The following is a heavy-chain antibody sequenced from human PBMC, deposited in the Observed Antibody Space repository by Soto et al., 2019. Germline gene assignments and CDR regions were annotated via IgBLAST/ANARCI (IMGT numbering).Heavy chain of an antibody. V-gene: IGHV3-33*01. J-gene: IGHJ6*02. D-gene: IGHD2-21*01. CDR1: GFTFSSYG. Sequence: ESGGGVVQPGRSLRLSCAASGFTFSSYGMHWVRQAPGKGLEWVAVIWYDGSNKYYADSVKGRFTISRDNSKNTLYLQKNSLRAEDTAVYYCAGGDGYSSYGMDVWGQGTTVTVSS. CDR2: IWYDGSNK. CDR3: AGGDGYSSYGMDV.